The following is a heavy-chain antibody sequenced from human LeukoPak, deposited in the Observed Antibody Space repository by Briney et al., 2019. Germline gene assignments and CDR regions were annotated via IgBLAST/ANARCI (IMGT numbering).Heavy chain of an antibody. Sequence: SETLSLTCTVSGGSISSSSYYWGWIRQPPGKGLEWIGSIYYSGSTYYNPSLKSRVTISVDTSKNQFSLKLSSVTAADTAMYYCARGGLWFGDDWGQGTLVTVSS. D-gene: IGHD3-10*01. V-gene: IGHV4-39*01. CDR1: GGSISSSSYY. CDR3: ARGGLWFGDD. CDR2: IYYSGST. J-gene: IGHJ4*02.